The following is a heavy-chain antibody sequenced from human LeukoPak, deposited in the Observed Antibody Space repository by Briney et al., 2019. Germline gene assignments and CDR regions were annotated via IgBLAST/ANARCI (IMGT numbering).Heavy chain of an antibody. CDR3: ARDPGVEMATIYWYFDL. CDR2: IKQDGSEK. J-gene: IGHJ2*01. Sequence: GGSLRLSCAASRFTFGSYWMSWVRQAPGKGLEWVANIKQDGSEKDYVDSVKGRFTISRDNAKNSLYLQMNSLRAEDTAVYYCARDPGVEMATIYWYFDLWGRGTLVTVSS. D-gene: IGHD5-24*01. V-gene: IGHV3-7*01. CDR1: RFTFGSYW.